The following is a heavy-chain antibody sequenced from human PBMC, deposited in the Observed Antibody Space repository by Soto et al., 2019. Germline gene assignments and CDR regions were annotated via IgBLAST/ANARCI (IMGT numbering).Heavy chain of an antibody. V-gene: IGHV1-3*01. J-gene: IGHJ4*02. CDR2: INAGNGNT. Sequence: QVQLVQSGAEVKKPGASVKVSCKASGYTFTSSAMHWVRQAPGQRLEWMGWINAGNGNTKYSQKFQGRVTITRDTSASTAYMEVSSLRSEDTAVYYCARGDYYDIHDYWGQGTLVTVSS. D-gene: IGHD3-22*01. CDR1: GYTFTSSA. CDR3: ARGDYYDIHDY.